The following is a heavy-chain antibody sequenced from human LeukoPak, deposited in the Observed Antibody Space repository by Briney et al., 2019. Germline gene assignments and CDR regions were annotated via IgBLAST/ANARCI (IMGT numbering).Heavy chain of an antibody. CDR3: ARDSSRGITMIVD. CDR2: IKQDGSEK. D-gene: IGHD3-22*01. Sequence: GGSLRLSCAASGFTFSSYWMSWVRQAPGKGLEWVANIKQDGSEKYYVDSVKGRFTISRDNAKNSLYLQMNSLRAEDTAFYHCARDSSRGITMIVDWGQGTLVTVSS. V-gene: IGHV3-7*03. CDR1: GFTFSSYW. J-gene: IGHJ4*02.